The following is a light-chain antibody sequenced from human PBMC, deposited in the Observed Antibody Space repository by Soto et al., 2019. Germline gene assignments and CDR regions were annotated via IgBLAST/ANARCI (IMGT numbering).Light chain of an antibody. Sequence: QSALTQPASVSGSPGQSITISCTGTSSDVGGYNYVSWYQQHPGKAPKLMIYEVSNRPSGVSNRFSASKSGNTASLTISGVQAEDEADYYCSSYTRSSTLYVFGTGTKLTVL. CDR3: SSYTRSSTLYV. J-gene: IGLJ1*01. CDR2: EVS. V-gene: IGLV2-14*01. CDR1: SSDVGGYNY.